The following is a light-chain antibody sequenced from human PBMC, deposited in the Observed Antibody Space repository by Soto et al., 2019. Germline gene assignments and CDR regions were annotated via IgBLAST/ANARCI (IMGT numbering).Light chain of an antibody. Sequence: EIVLTQSPATLSLSPGERATLSCRASQSVSSYLAWYQQKPGQAPRLLIYDASSGATGIPARFSGSGSRTYITLTSSSLAHEILAVYYCQHRSNFVAFGPGTKVDIK. CDR1: QSVSSY. CDR3: QHRSNFVA. V-gene: IGKV3-11*01. CDR2: DAS. J-gene: IGKJ3*01.